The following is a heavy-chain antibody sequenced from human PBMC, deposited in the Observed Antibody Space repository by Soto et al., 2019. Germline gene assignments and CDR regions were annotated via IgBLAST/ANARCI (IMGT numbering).Heavy chain of an antibody. CDR1: GFTFSNNG. J-gene: IGHJ6*02. V-gene: IGHV3-33*01. CDR3: ARDRVQMVDGLDV. CDR2: IWYDGINK. Sequence: QVQLVESGGGVVQPGRSLRLSCAASGFTFSNNGMHWVRQAPGKGLEWVAVIWYDGINKYYADSVKGRFIISRDISKNTVYLQMNSLRAEDTAVYYCARDRVQMVDGLDVWGQGTTVTVSS. D-gene: IGHD2-15*01.